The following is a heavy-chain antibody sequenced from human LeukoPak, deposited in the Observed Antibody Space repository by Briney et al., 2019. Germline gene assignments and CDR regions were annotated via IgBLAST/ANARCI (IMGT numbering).Heavy chain of an antibody. D-gene: IGHD2-2*02. Sequence: ASVKVSCKASGYTFTSYGISWVRQAPGQGLEWMGWISAYNGNTNYAQKLQGRVTMTTDTSTSTAYMELRSLRSGDTAVYYCARVKALYCSSTSCYRGAFDIWGQGTMVTVSS. J-gene: IGHJ3*02. CDR2: ISAYNGNT. CDR1: GYTFTSYG. CDR3: ARVKALYCSSTSCYRGAFDI. V-gene: IGHV1-18*01.